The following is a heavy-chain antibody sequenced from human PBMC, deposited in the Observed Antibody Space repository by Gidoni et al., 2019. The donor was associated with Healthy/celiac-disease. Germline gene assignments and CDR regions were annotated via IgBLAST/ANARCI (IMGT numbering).Heavy chain of an antibody. J-gene: IGHJ6*02. V-gene: IGHV3-66*01. CDR1: GFTVSSNY. CDR2: IYSGGST. CDR3: ASCSGGSCYSPLNYYYYYGMDV. Sequence: EVQLVESGGGLVQPGGSLRLSCAASGFTVSSNYMSWVRQAPGKGLEWVSVIYSGGSTYYADSVKGRFTISRDNSKNTLYLQMNSLRAEDTAVYYCASCSGGSCYSPLNYYYYYGMDVWGQGTTVTVSS. D-gene: IGHD2-15*01.